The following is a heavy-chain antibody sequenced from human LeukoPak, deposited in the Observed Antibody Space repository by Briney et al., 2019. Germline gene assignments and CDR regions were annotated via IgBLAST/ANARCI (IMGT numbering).Heavy chain of an antibody. CDR3: ARAPSEVGGYYPEYFRH. J-gene: IGHJ1*01. Sequence: GGSLRLSCEASGFTFSRYWMHWVRQAPGKGLVWVSRIKSDGKTNYADSVKGRFTISRDNAKNTVSLQMNSLRADETGVYYCARAPSEVGGYYPEYFRHWGEGDLVSVSS. CDR1: GFTFSRYW. V-gene: IGHV3-74*01. CDR2: IKSDGKT. D-gene: IGHD3-22*01.